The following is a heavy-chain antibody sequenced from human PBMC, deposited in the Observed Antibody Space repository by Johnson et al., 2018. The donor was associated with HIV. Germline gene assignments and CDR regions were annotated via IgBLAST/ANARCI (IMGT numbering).Heavy chain of an antibody. Sequence: VQLVESGGGLVQPGGSLRLSCTASGITFGSYWMHWFRQAPGKGLVWVSLIKSDGSYTNYADSVKGRFTVSRDNSKNTLYLQMNSLRAEDTAVYYCAEEGQPGDAFDIWGQGTMVTVSS. CDR2: IKSDGSYT. CDR1: GITFGSYW. CDR3: AEEGQPGDAFDI. J-gene: IGHJ3*02. D-gene: IGHD3-10*01. V-gene: IGHV3-74*02.